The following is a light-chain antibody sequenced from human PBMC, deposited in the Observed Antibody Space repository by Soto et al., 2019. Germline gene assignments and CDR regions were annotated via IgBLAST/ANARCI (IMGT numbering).Light chain of an antibody. CDR1: QAIYNY. V-gene: IGKV1-27*01. CDR3: QKFSAVPT. CDR2: AAS. J-gene: IGKJ4*01. Sequence: DLQMTQSPSSLSASVGDRVTITCRASQAIYNYLAWYQQKPGKVPTLLISAASTLQSGVPSRFSGSAAGTDFTLTISSLQPEDVATYYCQKFSAVPTFGGGTKVEI.